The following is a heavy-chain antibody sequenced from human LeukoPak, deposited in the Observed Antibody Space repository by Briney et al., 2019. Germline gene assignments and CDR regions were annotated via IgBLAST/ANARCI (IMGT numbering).Heavy chain of an antibody. Sequence: GESLKISCKASGYSFTGYWIAWVRQMPGKGLEWMGIIYPGDSDTRYGPSFQGQVTISADKSINTAYLQWSSLKASDTAIYYCARRGYSYGFDYWGQGTLVTVSS. CDR2: IYPGDSDT. D-gene: IGHD5-18*01. V-gene: IGHV5-51*01. CDR1: GYSFTGYW. J-gene: IGHJ4*02. CDR3: ARRGYSYGFDY.